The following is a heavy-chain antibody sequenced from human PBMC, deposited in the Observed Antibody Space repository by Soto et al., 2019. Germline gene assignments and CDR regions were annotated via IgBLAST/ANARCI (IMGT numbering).Heavy chain of an antibody. V-gene: IGHV4-34*01. J-gene: IGHJ4*02. Sequence: PSETLSLTCAVYGGSFSGYYWSWIRQPPGKGLEWIGEINHSGNTNYNPSLKSRVTISVDTSKNQFSLKLSSVTAADTAVYYCARSRAYDFRSGYYAHLGQGTLVT. CDR2: INHSGNT. CDR1: GGSFSGYY. CDR3: ARSRAYDFRSGYYAH. D-gene: IGHD3-3*01.